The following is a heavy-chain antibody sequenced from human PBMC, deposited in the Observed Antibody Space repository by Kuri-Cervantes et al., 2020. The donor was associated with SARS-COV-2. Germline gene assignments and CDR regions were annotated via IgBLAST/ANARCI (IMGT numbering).Heavy chain of an antibody. V-gene: IGHV1-2*04. Sequence: ASVKVSCKASGYTFTGYYMHWVRQAPGQGLEWMGWINPNSGGTNYAQKFQGWVTMTGDTSISTVYMELSRLTSDDTAVYYCARGARITIFGVVIRGRENPCFDPWGQGTLVTVSS. CDR1: GYTFTGYY. CDR3: ARGARITIFGVVIRGRENPCFDP. J-gene: IGHJ5*02. CDR2: INPNSGGT. D-gene: IGHD3-3*01.